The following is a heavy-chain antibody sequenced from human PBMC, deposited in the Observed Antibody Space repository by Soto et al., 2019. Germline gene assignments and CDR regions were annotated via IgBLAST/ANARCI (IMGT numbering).Heavy chain of an antibody. CDR1: GFTLSSYA. CDR3: ARGPPGVVPGAIGSGGMDV. D-gene: IGHD2-2*01. CDR2: MSFDGSKA. J-gene: IGHJ6*02. Sequence: QVQLVESGGGVVQPGRSLSLSCAASGFTLSSYAVHWVRQAPGKGREWGAVMSFDGSKASHADSVKGRFTISRDNSKNAVSLQMNSLRVEDSAVYYCARGPPGVVPGAIGSGGMDVWGQGTTVTVSS. V-gene: IGHV3-30*04.